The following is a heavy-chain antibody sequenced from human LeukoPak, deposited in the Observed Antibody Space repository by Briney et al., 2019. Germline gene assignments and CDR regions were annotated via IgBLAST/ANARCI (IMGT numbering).Heavy chain of an antibody. CDR3: ARDTARYGDYAGYAFDI. V-gene: IGHV3-21*01. J-gene: IGHJ3*02. CDR1: GFTFSSYS. Sequence: GGSLRLSCAASGFTFSSYSMNCVRQAPGKGLEWVSSISSSSSYIYYADSVKGRFTISRDNPKNSLYLQMNSLRAEDTAVYYCARDTARYGDYAGYAFDIWGQGTMVTVSS. CDR2: ISSSSSYI. D-gene: IGHD4-17*01.